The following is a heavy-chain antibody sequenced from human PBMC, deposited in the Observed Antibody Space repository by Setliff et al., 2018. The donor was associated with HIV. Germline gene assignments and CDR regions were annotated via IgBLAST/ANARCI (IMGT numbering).Heavy chain of an antibody. CDR3: AKGYYYNSGGGRVRAFDI. CDR1: GFTFNNYA. J-gene: IGHJ3*02. V-gene: IGHV3-23*01. D-gene: IGHD3-22*01. CDR2: ISGDGVDT. Sequence: PGGSLRLSCAGSGFTFNNYAMSWVRQAPGKGLEWVSTISGDGVDTYYADSVQGRFTISRDNSKNTLYLQMNSLRAEDTAVYYCAKGYYYNSGGGRVRAFDIWGQGTMVTVS.